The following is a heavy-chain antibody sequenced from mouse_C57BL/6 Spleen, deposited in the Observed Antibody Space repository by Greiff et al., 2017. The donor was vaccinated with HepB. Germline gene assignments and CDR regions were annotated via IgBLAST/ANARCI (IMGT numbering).Heavy chain of an antibody. CDR1: GYAFSSSW. D-gene: IGHD2-5*01. V-gene: IGHV1-82*01. J-gene: IGHJ3*01. Sequence: VQLQQSGPELVKPGASVKISCKASGYAFSSSWMNWVKQRPGKGLEWIGRIYPGDGDTNYNGKFKGKATLTADKSSSTAYMQLSSLTSEDSAVYFCARSGGYSNSFAYWGQGTLVTVSA. CDR2: IYPGDGDT. CDR3: ARSGGYSNSFAY.